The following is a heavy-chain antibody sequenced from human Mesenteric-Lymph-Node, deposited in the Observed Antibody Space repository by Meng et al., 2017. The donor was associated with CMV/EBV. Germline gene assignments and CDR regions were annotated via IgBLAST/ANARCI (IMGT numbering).Heavy chain of an antibody. CDR3: ARDDVTQLVADYYHYGMDV. Sequence: GGSLRLSCAASGFTFSSYWMSWVRQVPGKGLEWVANIQQDGGEKYYVDSVKGRFTISRDNAKNSLYLQMNSLRVEDTAVYYCARDDVTQLVADYYHYGMDVWGQGTTVTVSS. V-gene: IGHV3-7*01. CDR2: IQQDGGEK. CDR1: GFTFSSYW. D-gene: IGHD6-13*01. J-gene: IGHJ6*02.